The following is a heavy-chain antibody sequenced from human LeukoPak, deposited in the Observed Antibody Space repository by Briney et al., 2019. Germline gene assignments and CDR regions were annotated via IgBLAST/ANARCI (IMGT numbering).Heavy chain of an antibody. J-gene: IGHJ4*02. CDR1: TFTSIINS. V-gene: IGHV3-23*01. CDR3: AKAGPHRSPQLRWFGELNYYDSLDY. Sequence: CLRPSCALSTFTSIINSIGCVRQPPGEGLEWVSATRRRGGRTFYADSGKERFTISRDHSKNTPYRQTTSQRAEHPAVTDSAKAGPHRSPQLRWFGELNYYDSLDYWGQGTLVTVSS. CDR2: TRRRGGRT. D-gene: IGHD3-10*01.